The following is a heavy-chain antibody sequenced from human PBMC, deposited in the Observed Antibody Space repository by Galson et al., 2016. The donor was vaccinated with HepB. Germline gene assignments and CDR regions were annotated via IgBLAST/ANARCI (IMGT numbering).Heavy chain of an antibody. Sequence: SVKVSCKASGYTFTGYFIHWVRQAPGQGLEWMGWINPITGGTNYEQNFQGRVTMTRDTSISTAYMELSRLGSDDTAVYYCATEKGYISSGTYGDYWGQGTLVTVSS. V-gene: IGHV1-2*02. J-gene: IGHJ4*02. CDR1: GYTFTGYF. CDR3: ATEKGYISSGTYGDY. CDR2: INPITGGT. D-gene: IGHD1-26*01.